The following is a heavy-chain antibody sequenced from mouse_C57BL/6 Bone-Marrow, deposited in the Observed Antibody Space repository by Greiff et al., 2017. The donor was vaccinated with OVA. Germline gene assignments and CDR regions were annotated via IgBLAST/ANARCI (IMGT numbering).Heavy chain of an antibody. CDR3: ARGAGYYYGSSSFAY. V-gene: IGHV1-81*01. CDR1: GYTFTSYG. D-gene: IGHD1-1*01. CDR2: IYPRSGNT. Sequence: VQLVESGAELARPGASVKLSCKASGYTFTSYGISWVKQRTGQGLEWIGEIYPRSGNTYYNEKFKGKATLTADKSSSTAYMELRSLTSEDSAVYFCARGAGYYYGSSSFAYWGQGTLVTVSA. J-gene: IGHJ3*01.